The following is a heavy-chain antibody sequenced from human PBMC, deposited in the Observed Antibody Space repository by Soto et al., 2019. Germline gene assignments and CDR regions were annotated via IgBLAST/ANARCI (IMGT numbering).Heavy chain of an antibody. V-gene: IGHV4-30-2*01. CDR1: GGSISSGGYS. D-gene: IGHD2-15*01. J-gene: IGHJ5*02. CDR2: IYHSGST. CDR3: ASSLGRGYCSGGSCSPNWFDP. Sequence: SETLSLTCAVSGGSISSGGYSWSWIRQPPGKGLEWIGYIYHSGSTYYNPSLKSRVTISVDRSKNQFSLKLSSVTAADTAVYYCASSLGRGYCSGGSCSPNWFDPWGQGTLVTVSS.